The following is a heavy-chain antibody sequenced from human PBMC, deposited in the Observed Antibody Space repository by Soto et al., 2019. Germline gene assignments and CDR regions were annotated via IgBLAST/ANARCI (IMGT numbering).Heavy chain of an antibody. CDR3: AREGSYFGFDS. J-gene: IGHJ3*02. D-gene: IGHD1-26*01. Sequence: QVQLVESGGGVVQPGRSLRLSCAASGFTFSSYAMHWVRQAPGKGLEWVAVISYDGSNKYYADSVKGRFTISRDNSKNTLYLQMNSLRAEDTAVYYCAREGSYFGFDSWGQGTMVTVSS. CDR2: ISYDGSNK. V-gene: IGHV3-30-3*01. CDR1: GFTFSSYA.